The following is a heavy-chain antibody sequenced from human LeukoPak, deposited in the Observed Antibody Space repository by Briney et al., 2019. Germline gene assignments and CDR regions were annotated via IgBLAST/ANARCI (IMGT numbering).Heavy chain of an antibody. Sequence: PGGSLRLSCAASGFTFSSYNMNWLRQAPGKGLEWVSSISSTSRSYIYYADSVKGRFTISRDNAKNSLYLQMNSLRAEDTAVYYCAREHSGYDFPGRDYYYMDVWGKGTTVTISS. V-gene: IGHV3-21*01. D-gene: IGHD5-12*01. CDR2: ISSTSRSYI. CDR1: GFTFSSYN. J-gene: IGHJ6*03. CDR3: AREHSGYDFPGRDYYYMDV.